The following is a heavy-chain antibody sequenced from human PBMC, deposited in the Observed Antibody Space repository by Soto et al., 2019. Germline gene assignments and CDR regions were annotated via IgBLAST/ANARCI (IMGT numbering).Heavy chain of an antibody. Sequence: QVQLVESGGRVVQAGRSLRLSCAASGFTFSTYGMHWVRQAPGKGLDWVAVISYDGTNKYYADSVKGRFTISRDNSRNTLYLQLNSLRPEDTAVYFCATLVVPAADQFDYWGQGTLVSVSS. CDR3: ATLVVPAADQFDY. CDR1: GFTFSTYG. CDR2: ISYDGTNK. D-gene: IGHD2-15*01. V-gene: IGHV3-30*03. J-gene: IGHJ4*01.